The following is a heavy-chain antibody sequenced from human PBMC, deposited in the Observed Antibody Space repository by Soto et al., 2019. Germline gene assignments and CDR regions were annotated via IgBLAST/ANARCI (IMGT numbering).Heavy chain of an antibody. CDR2: ISGSASTI. Sequence: GGSLRLSCAASGFTFSTYTMNWVRQAPGKGLEWVTHISGSASTINYADSVKGRFTISRDNAKNSLYLQMNSLRDEDTAVYYCASRGYSYGFYYFDYWGQGTLVTVS. CDR3: ASRGYSYGFYYFDY. D-gene: IGHD5-18*01. CDR1: GFTFSTYT. J-gene: IGHJ4*02. V-gene: IGHV3-48*02.